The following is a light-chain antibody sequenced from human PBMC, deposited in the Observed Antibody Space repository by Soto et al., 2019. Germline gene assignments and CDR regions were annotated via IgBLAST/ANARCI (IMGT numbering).Light chain of an antibody. V-gene: IGLV2-14*03. J-gene: IGLJ1*01. CDR1: SSDVGGYNY. CDR2: DVT. Sequence: QSALTQPASVSXSPGQSIAISCTGTSSDVGGYNYVSWYQQHPGKAPKLMIYDVTTRPSGVSNRFSGSKSGNTAALTISGLQAEDEADYYCSSYTSDTTGVFGTGTKVTVL. CDR3: SSYTSDTTGV.